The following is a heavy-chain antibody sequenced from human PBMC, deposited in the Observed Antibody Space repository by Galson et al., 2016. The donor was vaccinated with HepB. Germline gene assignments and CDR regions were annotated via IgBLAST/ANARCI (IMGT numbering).Heavy chain of an antibody. CDR2: INGDGSTT. CDR3: AFGQSSAFGTFDV. Sequence: SLRLSCAASGFTFSSYWMYWVRQASGKGPVWVSRINGDGSTTNYADSMKGRFTISRDNAKYKLYLQMNSLGVEDTAMYYCAFGQSSAFGTFDVWGQGTMVTVSS. V-gene: IGHV3-74*01. D-gene: IGHD6-25*01. CDR1: GFTFSSYW. J-gene: IGHJ3*01.